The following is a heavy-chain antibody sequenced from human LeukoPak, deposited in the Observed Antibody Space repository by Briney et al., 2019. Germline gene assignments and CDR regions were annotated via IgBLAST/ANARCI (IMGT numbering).Heavy chain of an antibody. CDR1: GFTFSSSA. V-gene: IGHV3-23*01. D-gene: IGHD1-1*01. CDR3: ARAINVPNWNRTPYDY. CDR2: ISGSGSST. J-gene: IGHJ4*02. Sequence: GGSLRLSCAASGFTFSSSAMTWVRQAPGRGLEWVAAISGSGSSTNLADSVKGRFTISRDNSKSTLYLQMNSLRAEDTAVYYGARAINVPNWNRTPYDYWGQGTLVTVSS.